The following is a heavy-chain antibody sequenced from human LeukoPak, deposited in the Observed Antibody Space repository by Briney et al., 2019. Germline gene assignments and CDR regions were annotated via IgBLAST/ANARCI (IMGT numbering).Heavy chain of an antibody. Sequence: GRSLRLSCAASGFTFSSYGMPWVRQAPGKGLEWVAVISYDGSNKYYADSVKGRFTISRDNSKNTLYLQMNSLRAEDTAVYYCAKDESPYGDYVPYYYYYGMDVWGQGTTVTVSS. D-gene: IGHD4-17*01. CDR1: GFTFSSYG. V-gene: IGHV3-30*18. CDR2: ISYDGSNK. CDR3: AKDESPYGDYVPYYYYYGMDV. J-gene: IGHJ6*02.